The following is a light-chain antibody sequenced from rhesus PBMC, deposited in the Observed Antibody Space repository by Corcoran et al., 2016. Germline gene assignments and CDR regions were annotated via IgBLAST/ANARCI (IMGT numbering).Light chain of an antibody. CDR3: LPYSSSPFT. CDR2: KAS. V-gene: IGKV1-22*01. CDR1: PRISSC. Sequence: DIQMTQSPSSLSASVGDTVTITCWASPRISSCLDWYQQKPGKAPKLLIYKASRLHSGVPSRFSGSGSRTDFTLAISSLQPEYFATSCCLPYSSSPFTFGPGAKLDI. J-gene: IGKJ3*01.